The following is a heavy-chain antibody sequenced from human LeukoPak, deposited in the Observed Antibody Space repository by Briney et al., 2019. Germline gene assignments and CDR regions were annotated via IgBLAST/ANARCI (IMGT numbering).Heavy chain of an antibody. Sequence: SETLSLTCTVPGGSISSYYWNWIRQPPGKGLEWIGYIYYSGSTNYNPSLKIRVTISVDTAKNQFSLKLSSVTAADTDVYYCARQDVVVITAATYYYGMDVWGQGTTVTVSS. CDR1: GGSISSYY. V-gene: IGHV4-59*08. CDR2: IYYSGST. D-gene: IGHD2-2*01. CDR3: ARQDVVVITAATYYYGMDV. J-gene: IGHJ6*02.